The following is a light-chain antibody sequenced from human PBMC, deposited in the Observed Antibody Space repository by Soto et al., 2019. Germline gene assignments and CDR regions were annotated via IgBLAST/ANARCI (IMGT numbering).Light chain of an antibody. J-gene: IGLJ3*02. Sequence: QSVLTQPPSASGTPGQRVTISCSGSNSNIGSNAVNWYQQFPGTAPQLLFFCDSRRPSGVPDRFSASKSGTSASLAISGVQSGDEADYYCAAWDDSVKGVVFGGGTQLTVL. CDR1: NSNIGSNA. V-gene: IGLV1-44*01. CDR3: AAWDDSVKGVV. CDR2: CDS.